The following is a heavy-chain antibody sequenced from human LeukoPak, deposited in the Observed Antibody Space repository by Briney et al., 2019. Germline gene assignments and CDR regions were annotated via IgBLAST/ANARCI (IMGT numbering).Heavy chain of an antibody. V-gene: IGHV3-23*01. Sequence: GGSLRLSCAASGSTFSNYAMSWVRQAPGKGLGWVSGISGSGDYTYYADSLKGRFTISRDNSKNTLYLQMNSLRAEDTALYYCAKDLTYYYGLGSSTNAFDIWGQGTMVTVSS. J-gene: IGHJ3*02. D-gene: IGHD3-10*01. CDR1: GSTFSNYA. CDR3: AKDLTYYYGLGSSTNAFDI. CDR2: ISGSGDYT.